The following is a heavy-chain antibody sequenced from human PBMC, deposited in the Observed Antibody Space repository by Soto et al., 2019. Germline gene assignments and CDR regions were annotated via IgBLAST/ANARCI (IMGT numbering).Heavy chain of an antibody. Sequence: SETLSLTCTVSGDSISSGGYYWSWIRQHPEKGLEWIGYIYYSGSTYNNPSLKSRVTISVDTSKNQFSLKLSSVTAADTAVYYCARDQAGITMVRGVISTYGMDVWGQGTTVTVSS. D-gene: IGHD3-10*01. V-gene: IGHV4-31*03. CDR3: ARDQAGITMVRGVISTYGMDV. J-gene: IGHJ6*02. CDR2: IYYSGST. CDR1: GDSISSGGYY.